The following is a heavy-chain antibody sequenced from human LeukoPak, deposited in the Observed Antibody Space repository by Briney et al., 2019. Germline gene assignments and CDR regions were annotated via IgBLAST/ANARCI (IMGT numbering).Heavy chain of an antibody. CDR3: ARDRATYSSSSSWFDP. D-gene: IGHD6-6*01. CDR1: GGTFSSYA. J-gene: IGHJ5*02. CDR2: IIPIFGTA. V-gene: IGHV1-69*01. Sequence: SVKVSCKASGGTFSSYAISWVRQAPGQGLEWMGGIIPIFGTANYAQKFQGRVTITADESTSTAYMELSSLRSEDTAVYYCARDRATYSSSSSWFDPWGQGTLVTVSS.